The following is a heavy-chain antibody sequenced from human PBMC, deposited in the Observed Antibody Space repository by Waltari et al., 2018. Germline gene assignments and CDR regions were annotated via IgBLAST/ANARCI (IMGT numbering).Heavy chain of an antibody. CDR1: GFTVSSNY. CDR2: IYSGGST. CDR3: ARGRFSPWSSHDAFDI. Sequence: EVQLVETGGGLIQPGGSLRLSCAASGFTVSSNYMSWVRQAPGKGLEWVSVIYSGGSTYYADSVKGRFTISRDNSKNTLYLQMNSLRAEDTAVYYCARGRFSPWSSHDAFDIWGQGTMVTVSS. J-gene: IGHJ3*02. V-gene: IGHV3-53*02. D-gene: IGHD3-16*01.